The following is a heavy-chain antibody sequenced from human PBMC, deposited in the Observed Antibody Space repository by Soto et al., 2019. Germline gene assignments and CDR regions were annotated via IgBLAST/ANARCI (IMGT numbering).Heavy chain of an antibody. J-gene: IGHJ4*02. CDR2: IYYSGST. CDR1: GGSISSTSSY. V-gene: IGHV4-39*01. CDR3: ARQTSMADTMGDY. Sequence: SETLSLTCTVSGGSISSTSSYWAWIRQPPGKGLEWIGSIYYSGSTYYNPSLKSRVTISVDTSNNQFSLKLSSVTAADTAVYYCARQTSMADTMGDYWGQGILVTVSS. D-gene: IGHD6-19*01.